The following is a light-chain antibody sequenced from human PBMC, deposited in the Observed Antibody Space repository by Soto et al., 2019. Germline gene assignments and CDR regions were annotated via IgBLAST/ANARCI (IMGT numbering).Light chain of an antibody. V-gene: IGKV3-11*01. CDR3: QQRSNWPLT. CDR1: QSVSRY. Sequence: EIVLTQSPATLSLSPGERATLSCRASQSVSRYLAWSQQKPGQAPRLLLFDASNSATGIPARFSGSGSGTDFALTISSREPEDFAVYYCQQRSNWPLTFGGGTKVEIK. J-gene: IGKJ4*01. CDR2: DAS.